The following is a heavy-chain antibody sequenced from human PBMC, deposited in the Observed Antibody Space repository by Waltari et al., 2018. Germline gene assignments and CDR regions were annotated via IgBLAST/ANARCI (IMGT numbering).Heavy chain of an antibody. D-gene: IGHD3-10*01. CDR3: ARDYGSGYGLFDY. Sequence: QVQLVQSGAEVKKPGASVKVSCTASGYTFNSFGISWVRQAPGQGLEWMGWISAYNANTNYAQKFQGRVTMTTDTATRTAYMEVRSLRSADTAVYYCARDYGSGYGLFDYWGQGTLVTVSS. V-gene: IGHV1-18*01. CDR1: GYTFNSFG. J-gene: IGHJ4*02. CDR2: ISAYNANT.